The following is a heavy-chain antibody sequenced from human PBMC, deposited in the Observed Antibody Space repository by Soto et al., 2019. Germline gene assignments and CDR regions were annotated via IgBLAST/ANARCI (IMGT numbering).Heavy chain of an antibody. J-gene: IGHJ3*02. CDR3: ARIHGGDIVVVPAHPDQYSGYELHAFDI. V-gene: IGHV5-51*01. Sequence: PGESLKISCKGSGYSFTSYWIGWARQMPGKGLEWMGIIYPGDSDTRYSPSFQGQVTISADKSISTAYLQWSSLKASDTAMYYCARIHGGDIVVVPAHPDQYSGYELHAFDIWGQGTMVTVSS. D-gene: IGHD2-2*01. CDR2: IYPGDSDT. CDR1: GYSFTSYW.